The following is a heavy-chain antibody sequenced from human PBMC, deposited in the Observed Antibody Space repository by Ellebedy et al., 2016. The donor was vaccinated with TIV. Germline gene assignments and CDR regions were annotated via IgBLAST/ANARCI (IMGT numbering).Heavy chain of an antibody. D-gene: IGHD4-23*01. J-gene: IGHJ3*02. V-gene: IGHV5-10-1*01. CDR3: ARQSGGGQGYFDI. CDR1: GYSFTNYW. Sequence: GESLKISCKASGYSFTNYWITWVRQMPGKGLEWMGKIDPGDSQFTYSPSFQGHVTISADTSISTAYLRCSSLRASDNAIYYCARQSGGGQGYFDIWGLGTIVTVSS. CDR2: IDPGDSQF.